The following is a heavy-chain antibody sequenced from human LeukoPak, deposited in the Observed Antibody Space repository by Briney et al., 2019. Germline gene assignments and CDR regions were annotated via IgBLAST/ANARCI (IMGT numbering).Heavy chain of an antibody. Sequence: GSLRLSFAASGFAFINYAMHWVRPAPGKGGEWVALMSYDGSNKFYSDSVKGRFTISRDNSKSTLYLQMNSLKAEDTAVYYCARGGVTTMTLRDLWLDYWGQGTLVTVSS. J-gene: IGHJ4*02. CDR2: MSYDGSNK. CDR3: ARGGVTTMTLRDLWLDY. D-gene: IGHD4-17*01. CDR1: GFAFINYA. V-gene: IGHV3-30-3*01.